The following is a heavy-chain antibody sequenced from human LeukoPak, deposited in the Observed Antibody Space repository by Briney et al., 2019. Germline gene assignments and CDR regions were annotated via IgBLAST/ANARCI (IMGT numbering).Heavy chain of an antibody. Sequence: PSETLSLTCTVSGGSISSSSYYWGWIRQPPGKGLEWIGSIYYSGSTYYNPSLKSRVTISVDTSKNQFSLKLSSVTAADTAVYYCARVGRVLRFLEWLPQSSFDYWGQGTLVTVSS. CDR3: ARVGRVLRFLEWLPQSSFDY. J-gene: IGHJ4*02. CDR2: IYYSGST. CDR1: GGSISSSSYY. D-gene: IGHD3-3*01. V-gene: IGHV4-39*07.